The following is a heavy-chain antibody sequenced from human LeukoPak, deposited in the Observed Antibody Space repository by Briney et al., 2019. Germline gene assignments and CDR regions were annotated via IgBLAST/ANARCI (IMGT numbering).Heavy chain of an antibody. CDR3: ARLDYGALFAFDI. Sequence: SETLSLTCTVSGGSISSYYWSWIRQPPGKGLEWIGYISYSGSTNYNPSLKSRVSISVETSKNQFSLKLSSVTAADTAVYYCARLDYGALFAFDIWGQGTMVTVSS. V-gene: IGHV4-59*12. D-gene: IGHD4-17*01. CDR2: ISYSGST. CDR1: GGSISSYY. J-gene: IGHJ3*02.